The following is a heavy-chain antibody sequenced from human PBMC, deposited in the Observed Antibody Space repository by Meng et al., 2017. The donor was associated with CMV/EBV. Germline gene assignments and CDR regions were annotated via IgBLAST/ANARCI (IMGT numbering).Heavy chain of an antibody. Sequence: QVQLQQWGAGLLKPSETLSLTVAVYGGSFSGYYWSWIRQPPGKGLEWIGEINHSGSTNYNPSLKSRVTISVDTSKNQFSLKLSSVTAADTAVYYCARGGNWFDPWGQGTLVTVSS. V-gene: IGHV4-34*01. CDR3: ARGGNWFDP. CDR1: GGSFSGYY. CDR2: INHSGST. J-gene: IGHJ5*02.